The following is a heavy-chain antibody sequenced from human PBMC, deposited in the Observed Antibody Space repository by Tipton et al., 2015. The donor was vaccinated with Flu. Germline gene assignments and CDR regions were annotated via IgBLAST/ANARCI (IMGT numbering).Heavy chain of an antibody. D-gene: IGHD3-16*01. CDR2: IYHSGST. CDR3: ARADTDYDYVSAYFDY. Sequence: LRLSCAVSGYSISSGYYWGWIRRPPGKGLEWIGSIYHSGSTYYNPSLKSRVTISVDTSKNQFSLKLSSVTAADTAVYYCARADTDYDYVSAYFDYWGQGTLVTVSS. V-gene: IGHV4-38-2*01. CDR1: GYSISSGYY. J-gene: IGHJ4*02.